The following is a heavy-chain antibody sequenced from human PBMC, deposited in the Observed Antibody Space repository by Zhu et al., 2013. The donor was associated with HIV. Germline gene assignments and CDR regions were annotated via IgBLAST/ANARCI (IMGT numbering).Heavy chain of an antibody. J-gene: IGHJ4*02. CDR1: GYSISSSYY. D-gene: IGHD6-13*01. V-gene: IGHV4-61*01. CDR3: AKWGYSREFDY. Sequence: VQLQESGPGLVKPSETLSLTCTVSGYSISSSYYWSWIRQPPGKGLEWIGYIHYSGSTNYNPSLKSRVTISVDTSKNQFSLKLSSVTAADTAVYYCAKWGYSREFDYWGQGTLVTVSS. CDR2: IHYSGST.